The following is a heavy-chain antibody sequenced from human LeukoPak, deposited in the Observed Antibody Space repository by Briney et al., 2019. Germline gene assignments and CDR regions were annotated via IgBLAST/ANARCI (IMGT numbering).Heavy chain of an antibody. Sequence: GGSLRLSCAASGFTFSSFSMNWVRQAPGKGLEWVSYISSSSSIIYYADSVKGRFTISRDNAKNSLYLQMSSLRAEDTAVYYCARDYDFWSGYYTGIFDYWGQGTLVTVSS. CDR2: ISSSSSII. V-gene: IGHV3-48*01. D-gene: IGHD3-3*01. CDR1: GFTFSSFS. CDR3: ARDYDFWSGYYTGIFDY. J-gene: IGHJ4*02.